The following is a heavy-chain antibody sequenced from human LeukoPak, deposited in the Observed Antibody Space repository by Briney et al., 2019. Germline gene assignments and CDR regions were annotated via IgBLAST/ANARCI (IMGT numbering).Heavy chain of an antibody. Sequence: ASVKVSCTASGYTFTGYYMRWVRQAPGQGPEWMGWINPNSGGTNYAQKFQGRVTMTRDTSLSTVYMELSRLRSDDTAVHYCATQATSGWHFSWGQGTLVTVSS. CDR1: GYTFTGYY. J-gene: IGHJ5*02. CDR2: INPNSGGT. CDR3: ATQATSGWHFS. V-gene: IGHV1-2*02. D-gene: IGHD6-19*01.